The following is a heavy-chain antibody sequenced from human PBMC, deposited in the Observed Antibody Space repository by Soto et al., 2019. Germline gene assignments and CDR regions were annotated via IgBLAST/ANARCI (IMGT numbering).Heavy chain of an antibody. V-gene: IGHV4-31*03. Sequence: SSETLSLTCTVSGGSISSGGYYWSWIRQHPGKGLEWIGYIYYSGSTYYNPSLKSRVTISVDTSKNQFSLKLSSVTAADTAVYYCSRDLPYCSSTSCYTFGAFDIWGQGTMVTVSS. CDR1: GGSISSGGYY. CDR3: SRDLPYCSSTSCYTFGAFDI. D-gene: IGHD2-2*01. CDR2: IYYSGST. J-gene: IGHJ3*02.